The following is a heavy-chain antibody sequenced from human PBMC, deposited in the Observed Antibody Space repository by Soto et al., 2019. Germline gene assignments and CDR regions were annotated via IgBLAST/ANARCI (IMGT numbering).Heavy chain of an antibody. J-gene: IGHJ5*02. CDR1: GFTFSNSA. Sequence: EVQLLESGGGLVQPGGSLRLSCAASGFTFSNSAMDWVRQTPGKGLEWVSTISTSGAIRYYADSVKGRFTISRDNFKNTLYLQMNSLRDEDTAVYYCAKDRAWGQGTLVTVSS. CDR2: ISTSGAIR. V-gene: IGHV3-23*01. CDR3: AKDRA.